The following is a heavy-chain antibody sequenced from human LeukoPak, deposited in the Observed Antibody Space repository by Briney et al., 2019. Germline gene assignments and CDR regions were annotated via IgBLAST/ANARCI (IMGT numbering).Heavy chain of an antibody. D-gene: IGHD3-16*01. V-gene: IGHV4-61*02. CDR1: GGSLSSGGYY. CDR3: ARVRGLYYYYYYGMDV. J-gene: IGHJ6*02. CDR2: IYTNRNT. Sequence: SETLSLTCTVSGGSLSSGGYYWSWIRRPAGKGLEWIGRIYTNRNTNYNPSLKSRVTISVDTSKNQFSLKLSSVTAADTAVYYCARVRGLYYYYYYGMDVWGQGTTVTVSS.